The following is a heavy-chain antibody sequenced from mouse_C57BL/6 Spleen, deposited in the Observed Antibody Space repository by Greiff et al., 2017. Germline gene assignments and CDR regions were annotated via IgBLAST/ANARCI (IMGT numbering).Heavy chain of an antibody. J-gene: IGHJ4*01. V-gene: IGHV1-82*01. Sequence: QVQLKQSGPELVKPGASVKISCKASGYAFSSSWMNWVKQRPGKGLEWIGRIYPGDGDTNYNGTFTGKATLTADKSSSTAYMQISSLTAEDTAVYYCARVGSYAMDYWGQGTSVTVSS. CDR1: GYAFSSSW. D-gene: IGHD1-1*01. CDR3: ARVGSYAMDY. CDR2: IYPGDGDT.